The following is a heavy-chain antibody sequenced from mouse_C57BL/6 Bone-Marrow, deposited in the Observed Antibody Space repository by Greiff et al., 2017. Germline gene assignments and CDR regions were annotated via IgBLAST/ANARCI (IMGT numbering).Heavy chain of an antibody. V-gene: IGHV1-62-2*01. CDR1: GYTFTEYT. Sequence: QVQLQQPGAELVKPGASVKLSCKASGYTFTEYTIHWVKQRSGQGLEWIGWFYPGSGSIKYNEKFKDKATLTADKSSSTVYMERSRLTSEASAVYFCARHDTDSDYGLTFFCDYWGQGTTLTVSS. J-gene: IGHJ2*01. CDR2: FYPGSGSI. D-gene: IGHD2-5*01. CDR3: ARHDTDSDYGLTFFCDY.